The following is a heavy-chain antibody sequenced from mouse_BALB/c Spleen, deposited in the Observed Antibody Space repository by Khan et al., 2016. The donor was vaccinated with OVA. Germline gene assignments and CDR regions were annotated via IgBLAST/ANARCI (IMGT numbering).Heavy chain of an antibody. V-gene: IGHV5-15*02. CDR1: GFTFSDYG. J-gene: IGHJ4*01. Sequence: EVELVESGGGLVQPGGSRKLSCAASGFTFSDYGLAWVRQAPGKGPEWVAFISSLAYSIYYADTVTGRFTFSRENAKNTLYLEMSSLRSEDTAMYYCARSWAMDYWGDENSETVSP. CDR2: ISSLAYSI. CDR3: ARSWAMDY.